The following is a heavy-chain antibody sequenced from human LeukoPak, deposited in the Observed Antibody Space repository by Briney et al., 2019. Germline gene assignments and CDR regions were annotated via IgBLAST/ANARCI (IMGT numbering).Heavy chain of an antibody. D-gene: IGHD3-10*01. V-gene: IGHV3-21*01. J-gene: IGHJ6*02. Sequence: GGSLRLSCAASGFTVSSNYMSWVRQAPGKGLEWVSSISSSSSYIYYADSVKGRFTISRDNAKNSLYLQMNSLRAEDTAVYYCARDITMVGMDVWGQGTTVTVSS. CDR2: ISSSSSYI. CDR1: GFTVSSNY. CDR3: ARDITMVGMDV.